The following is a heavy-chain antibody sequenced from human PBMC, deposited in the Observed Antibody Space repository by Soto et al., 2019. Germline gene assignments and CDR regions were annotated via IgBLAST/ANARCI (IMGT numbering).Heavy chain of an antibody. Sequence: QVHLVQSGVEVKTPGASVKVSCQASGYTFFTYDFSWVRQAPGRGLEWMGWISTYSGETKYAQKFQGRVTKPTDTSTTTAYLELRSLRSDDTAVYYCARHHGPTTSENWFDPWGQGTLVTVSS. CDR2: ISTYSGET. CDR3: ARHHGPTTSENWFDP. V-gene: IGHV1-18*01. CDR1: GYTFFTYD. D-gene: IGHD5-12*01. J-gene: IGHJ5*02.